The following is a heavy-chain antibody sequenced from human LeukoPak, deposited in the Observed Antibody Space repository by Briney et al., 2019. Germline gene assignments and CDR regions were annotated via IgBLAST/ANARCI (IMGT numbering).Heavy chain of an antibody. D-gene: IGHD3-10*01. J-gene: IGHJ5*02. CDR3: ARGPEDYGSGSYDNWFDP. V-gene: IGHV3-53*04. CDR2: IYTGGDT. Sequence: GGSLRLSCAASGFSVSDNYMYWVRQAPGKGLEWVSVIYTGGDTYYTDSAKGRFTIARHSSRNTLYLQVNSLRPEDTAVYYCARGPEDYGSGSYDNWFDPWGQGTLVTVSS. CDR1: GFSVSDNY.